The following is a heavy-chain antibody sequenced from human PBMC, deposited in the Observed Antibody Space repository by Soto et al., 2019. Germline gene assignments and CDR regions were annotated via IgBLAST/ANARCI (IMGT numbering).Heavy chain of an antibody. V-gene: IGHV1-69*01. D-gene: IGHD5-12*01. Sequence: QVQLVQSGAEVKKPGSSVKISCKASGGTFRNHGISWLRQAPGQGLEWIGGFTPKFGTANYAPKFQGRVSITADESTTTASVALSNLRPEDTAVYFCARGVVSGFEFWYFYLWGLGTLITVSS. CDR1: GGTFRNHG. CDR2: FTPKFGTA. J-gene: IGHJ2*01. CDR3: ARGVVSGFEFWYFYL.